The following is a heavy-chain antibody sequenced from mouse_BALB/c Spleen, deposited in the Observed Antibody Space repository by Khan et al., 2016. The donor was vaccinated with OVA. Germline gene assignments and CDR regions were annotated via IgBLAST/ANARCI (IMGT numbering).Heavy chain of an antibody. V-gene: IGHV3-2*02. J-gene: IGHJ2*01. CDR1: GYSITSGYG. CDR3: ARTARRKY. D-gene: IGHD1-2*01. Sequence: EVKLEESGPGLVKPSQSLSLTCTVTGYSITSGYGWNWIRQFPGNKLEWLGYISYSGSTKYNPSLKSRISITRDTSKNQFFLQLNSVTTEDTATYYSARTARRKYWGQGTTLTVSS. CDR2: ISYSGST.